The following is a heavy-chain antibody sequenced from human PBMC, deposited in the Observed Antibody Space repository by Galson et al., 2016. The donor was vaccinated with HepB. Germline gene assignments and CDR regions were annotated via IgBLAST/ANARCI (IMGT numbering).Heavy chain of an antibody. CDR2: ISYDGSTK. CDR1: GFTFSSHA. V-gene: IGHV3-30*04. Sequence: SLRLSCAASGFTFSSHAMHWVRQAPGKGPEWLAVISYDGSTKHYADSLRGRFTISRDNSKNTLYLQVNGLRPEDTAVYYCARQQEYRYSYSDYWGQETLVTVSS. D-gene: IGHD2/OR15-2a*01. CDR3: ARQQEYRYSYSDY. J-gene: IGHJ4*02.